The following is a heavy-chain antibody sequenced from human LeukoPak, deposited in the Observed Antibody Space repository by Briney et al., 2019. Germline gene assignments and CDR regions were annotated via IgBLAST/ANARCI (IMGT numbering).Heavy chain of an antibody. CDR2: INPNSGGT. D-gene: IGHD3-10*01. CDR3: ARDGYHYGQFDY. CDR1: GYTFTDYY. J-gene: IGHJ4*02. Sequence: GASVNVSCKASGYTFTDYYIHWVRQAPGQGLEWMGWINPNSGGTKYPQKFQDRVTMTRDTSIRTVYMELNRLRSDDTAVYYCARDGYHYGQFDYWGQGTLVTVSS. V-gene: IGHV1-2*02.